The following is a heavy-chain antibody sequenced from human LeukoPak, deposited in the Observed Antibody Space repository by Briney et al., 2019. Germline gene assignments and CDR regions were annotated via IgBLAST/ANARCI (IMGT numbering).Heavy chain of an antibody. CDR2: IYHSGSS. J-gene: IGHJ3*02. CDR3: ARSGYCSSATCYTRDDAFDI. V-gene: IGHV4-34*01. D-gene: IGHD2-2*02. Sequence: SETLSLTCAVYGGSFSGYYWTWIRQSPGKGLEWIGEIYHSGSSDYNPSLRSRVTISVDTSKNQFSLKLSSVTAADTAVYYCARSGYCSSATCYTRDDAFDIWGQGTMVTVSS. CDR1: GGSFSGYY.